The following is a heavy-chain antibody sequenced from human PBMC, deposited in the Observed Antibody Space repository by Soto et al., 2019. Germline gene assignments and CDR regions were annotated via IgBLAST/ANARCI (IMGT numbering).Heavy chain of an antibody. CDR2: IIPIFGTA. V-gene: IGHV1-69*13. CDR3: AREIYCISTRCPRWFET. Sequence: GASVKVSCKASGGTFSSYAISWVRHAPGQGLEWMGGIIPIFGTANYAQKFQGRVTITADESTSTAYMELSSLRSEDTAVYYCAREIYCISTRCPRWFETWGQGTLVT. J-gene: IGHJ5*02. D-gene: IGHD2-2*01. CDR1: GGTFSSYA.